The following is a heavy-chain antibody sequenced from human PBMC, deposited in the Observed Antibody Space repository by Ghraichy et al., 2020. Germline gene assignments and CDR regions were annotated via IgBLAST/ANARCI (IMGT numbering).Heavy chain of an antibody. V-gene: IGHV3-74*01. Sequence: LSLTCAASGFNFKSYRMNWVRQAPGKGLVWLSRLNTDGSRPTYADSVKGRFTISRDNTKNTLYLQMNNLRVEDTAVYYCATLSGYLYEGQYYLDYWGQGTRVTVSP. CDR1: GFNFKSYR. J-gene: IGHJ4*02. D-gene: IGHD5-18*01. CDR3: ATLSGYLYEGQYYLDY. CDR2: LNTDGSRP.